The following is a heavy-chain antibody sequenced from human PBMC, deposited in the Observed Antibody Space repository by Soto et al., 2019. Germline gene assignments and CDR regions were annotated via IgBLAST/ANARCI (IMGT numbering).Heavy chain of an antibody. CDR3: ARDYYDSSGYYYVSVPFDY. V-gene: IGHV3-30*03. J-gene: IGHJ4*02. Sequence: GGSLRLSCAASGFTFSSYGMHWVRQAPGKGLEWVAVISYDGSNKYYADSVKGRFTISRDNSKNTLYLQMNSLRAEDTAVYYCARDYYDSSGYYYVSVPFDYWGQGTLVTVSS. D-gene: IGHD3-22*01. CDR1: GFTFSSYG. CDR2: ISYDGSNK.